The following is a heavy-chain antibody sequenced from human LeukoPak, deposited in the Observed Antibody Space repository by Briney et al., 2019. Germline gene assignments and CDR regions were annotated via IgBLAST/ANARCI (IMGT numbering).Heavy chain of an antibody. D-gene: IGHD1-1*01. CDR2: INHSGST. V-gene: IGHV4-34*01. CDR3: ARGYTGYYYYYAMDV. CDR1: GGSFSGYY. Sequence: PSGTLSLTCAVYGGSFSGYYWRWIRQPPGKGLEWIGEINHSGSTNYNSSLKSRVTISVDTSKNQFSLKLSSVTAADTAVYYCARGYTGYYYYYAMDVWGQGTTVAVS. J-gene: IGHJ6*02.